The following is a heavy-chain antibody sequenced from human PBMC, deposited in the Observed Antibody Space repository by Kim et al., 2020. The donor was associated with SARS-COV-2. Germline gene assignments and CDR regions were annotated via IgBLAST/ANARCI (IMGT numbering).Heavy chain of an antibody. CDR2: N. D-gene: IGHD6-13*01. J-gene: IGHJ4*02. V-gene: IGHV6-1*01. Sequence: NDYAVSVKSRITINPDTSKNQFSLQLNSVTPEDTAVYYCARDSSSYPFDYWGQGTLVTVSS. CDR3: ARDSSSYPFDY.